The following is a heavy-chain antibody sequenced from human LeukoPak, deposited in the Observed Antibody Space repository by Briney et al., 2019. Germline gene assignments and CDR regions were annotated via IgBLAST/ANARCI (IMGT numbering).Heavy chain of an antibody. J-gene: IGHJ3*02. Sequence: ASVKVPCKASGYTFTGYYMHWVRQAPGQGLGWMGWINPNSGGTNYAQKFQGRVTMTRDTSISTAYMELSRLRSDDTAVYYCARPYDSSGYYLDAFDIWGQGTMVTVSS. CDR2: INPNSGGT. CDR1: GYTFTGYY. CDR3: ARPYDSSGYYLDAFDI. V-gene: IGHV1-2*02. D-gene: IGHD3-22*01.